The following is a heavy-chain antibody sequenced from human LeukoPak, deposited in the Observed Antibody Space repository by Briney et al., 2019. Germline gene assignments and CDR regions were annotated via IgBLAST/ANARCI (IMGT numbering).Heavy chain of an antibody. J-gene: IGHJ4*02. CDR2: IHSGGTT. Sequence: SETLSLTCTVSGGSISSYYWNWIRQPAGKGLEWIGRIHSGGTTNYNPSLESRVTMSVDTSKSQFSLKLTSVTAADTAVYYCARDPGMERFGVVFDSWGQGTLVTVSS. D-gene: IGHD3-10*01. V-gene: IGHV4-4*07. CDR3: ARDPGMERFGVVFDS. CDR1: GGSISSYY.